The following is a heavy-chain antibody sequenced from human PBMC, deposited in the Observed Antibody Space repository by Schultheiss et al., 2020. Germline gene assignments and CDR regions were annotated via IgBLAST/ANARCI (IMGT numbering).Heavy chain of an antibody. CDR3: ARARRPDIVVVPSKRDYYGMDV. D-gene: IGHD2-2*01. Sequence: SQTLSLTCAISGDSVSSNSAAWNWIRQSPSRGLEWLGRTYYRSKWYNDYAVSVKSRITINPDTSKNQFSLQLNSVTPEDTAVYYCARARRPDIVVVPSKRDYYGMDVWGQGTPVNVSS. CDR1: GDSVSSNSAA. CDR2: TYYRSKWYN. V-gene: IGHV6-1*01. J-gene: IGHJ6*02.